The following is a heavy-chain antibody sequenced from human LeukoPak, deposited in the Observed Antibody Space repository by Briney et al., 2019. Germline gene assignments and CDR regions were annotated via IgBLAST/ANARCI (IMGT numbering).Heavy chain of an antibody. J-gene: IGHJ4*02. CDR3: AKGISFTNYFDY. D-gene: IGHD3-3*01. V-gene: IGHV3-9*01. CDR2: ISWNSGSI. CDR1: GFTFDDYA. Sequence: GGSLRLSCAASGFTFDDYAMQWVRQAPGKGLEWVSGISWNSGSIAYADSVKGRFTISRDNAKSSLYLQMNSLRAEDTALYYCAKGISFTNYFDYWGQGTLVTVSS.